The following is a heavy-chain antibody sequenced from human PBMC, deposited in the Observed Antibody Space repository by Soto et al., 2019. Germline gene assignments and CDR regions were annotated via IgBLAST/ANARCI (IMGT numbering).Heavy chain of an antibody. V-gene: IGHV4-59*08. CDR1: GGSVSNYY. Sequence: SETLSLTCTVSGGSVSNYYWSWIRQPPGKGLEWIGYIYYNGRTSYNPSLTSRLTISVDTSKNQFSLKLNSVTAADTAVYYCVWLDTAIVDSYDYWGQGTLVPVS. J-gene: IGHJ4*02. D-gene: IGHD3-10*01. CDR2: IYYNGRT. CDR3: VWLDTAIVDSYDY.